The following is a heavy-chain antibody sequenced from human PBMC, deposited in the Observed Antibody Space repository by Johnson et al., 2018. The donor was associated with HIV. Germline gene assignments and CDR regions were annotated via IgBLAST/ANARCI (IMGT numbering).Heavy chain of an antibody. V-gene: IGHV3-30-3*01. CDR2: ISYDGSNK. Sequence: VQLVESGGGVVQPGRSLRLSCEASGFTFSSYPMHWVRQAPGKGLEWVAVISYDGSNKYYADSVKGRFTISRDNSKNTLYLQMNSLRAEDTAVYYCAKDSGSYYPDAFDIWGQGTMVTVSS. CDR1: GFTFSSYP. CDR3: AKDSGSYYPDAFDI. D-gene: IGHD1-26*01. J-gene: IGHJ3*02.